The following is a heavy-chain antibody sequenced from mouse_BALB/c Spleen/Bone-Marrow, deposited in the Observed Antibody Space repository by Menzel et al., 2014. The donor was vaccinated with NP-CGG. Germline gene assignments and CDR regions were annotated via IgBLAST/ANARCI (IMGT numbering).Heavy chain of an antibody. CDR3: ARDINYDIYWYFDV. J-gene: IGHJ1*01. CDR1: GFTFTDYY. CDR2: SRNKANGYTT. Sequence: EVQVVESGGGLAQPGGSLRLSCATSGFTFTDYYMSWVRQPPGKALEWLGFSRNKANGYTTEYSASVKGRFTISRDNSQSILYLQMNTLRAEDSATYYCARDINYDIYWYFDVWGAGTTFPVTS. V-gene: IGHV7-3*02. D-gene: IGHD2-4*01.